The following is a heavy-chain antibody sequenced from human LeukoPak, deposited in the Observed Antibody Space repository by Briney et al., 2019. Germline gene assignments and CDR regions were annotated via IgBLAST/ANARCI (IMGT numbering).Heavy chain of an antibody. CDR3: ARDHLPYGGNYYYFDY. Sequence: PGGSLRLSCAASGFTFSSYAMHWVRQAPGKGLEWVAVISYDGSNKYYADSVKGRFTISRDNSKNTLYLQMNSLRAEDTAVYYCARDHLPYGGNYYYFDYWGQGTLVTVSS. D-gene: IGHD4-23*01. V-gene: IGHV3-30-3*01. CDR2: ISYDGSNK. CDR1: GFTFSSYA. J-gene: IGHJ4*02.